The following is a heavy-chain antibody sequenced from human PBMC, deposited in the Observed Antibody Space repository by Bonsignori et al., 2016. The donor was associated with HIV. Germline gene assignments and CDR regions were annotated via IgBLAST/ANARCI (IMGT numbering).Heavy chain of an antibody. V-gene: IGHV3-23*01. Sequence: WIRQPPGKGLEWVSAISGSGGSTYYADSVKGRFTISRDNSKNTLYLQMNSLRAEDTAIYYCAKDLRITIFGVVTPDAFDIWGQGTMVTVSS. D-gene: IGHD3-3*01. CDR2: ISGSGGST. J-gene: IGHJ3*02. CDR3: AKDLRITIFGVVTPDAFDI.